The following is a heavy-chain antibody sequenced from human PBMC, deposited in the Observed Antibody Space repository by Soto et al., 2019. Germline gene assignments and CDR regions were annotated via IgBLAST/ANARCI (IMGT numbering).Heavy chain of an antibody. D-gene: IGHD6-19*01. CDR1: GDTISTGGYS. CDR3: ARGRNIYSSGWYREGYLQH. J-gene: IGHJ1*01. Sequence: SETLSLTCAVSGDTISTGGYSWAWIRQPPGKALEWIGHTYHSGNPYYNPSLKSRVIISVDRSKNQFSLKLSSVTAADTAVYYCARGRNIYSSGWYREGYLQHWGQGTLVTVSS. CDR2: TYHSGNP. V-gene: IGHV4-30-2*01.